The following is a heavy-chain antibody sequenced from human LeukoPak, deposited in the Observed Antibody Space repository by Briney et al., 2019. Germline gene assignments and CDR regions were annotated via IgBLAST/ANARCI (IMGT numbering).Heavy chain of an antibody. D-gene: IGHD3-22*01. J-gene: IGHJ4*02. CDR1: GYTLTELS. CDR2: FDPEDGET. Sequence: ASVKVSCKVSGYTLTELSMHWVRQAPGKGLEWMGGFDPEDGETIYAQKFQGRVTMTEDTSTDTAYMELSSLRSGDTAVYYCAIASPYSNYYEDYWGQGTLVTVSS. V-gene: IGHV1-24*01. CDR3: AIASPYSNYYEDY.